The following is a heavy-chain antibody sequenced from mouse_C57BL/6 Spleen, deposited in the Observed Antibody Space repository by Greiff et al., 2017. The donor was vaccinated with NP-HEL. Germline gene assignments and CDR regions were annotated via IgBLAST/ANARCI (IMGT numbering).Heavy chain of an antibody. Sequence: VQLQQPGAELVRPGSSVKLSCKASGYTFTSYWMHWVKQRPIQGLEWIGNIDPSDSETHYNQKFKDKATLTVDKSSSTAYMQLSSLTSEDSAVYYCARSGPYYDSSPYYFDYWGQGTTLTVSS. V-gene: IGHV1-52*01. D-gene: IGHD1-1*01. CDR3: ARSGPYYDSSPYYFDY. CDR1: GYTFTSYW. CDR2: IDPSDSET. J-gene: IGHJ2*01.